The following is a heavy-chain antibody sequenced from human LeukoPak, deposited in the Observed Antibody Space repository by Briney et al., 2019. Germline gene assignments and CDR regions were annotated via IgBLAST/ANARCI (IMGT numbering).Heavy chain of an antibody. CDR3: ARDLGNFGSGTSYYDY. J-gene: IGHJ4*02. CDR1: GFTVSNHG. V-gene: IGHV3-33*01. D-gene: IGHD3-10*01. CDR2: IWYDGSKR. Sequence: GGSLRLSCTASGFTVSNHGLHWVRQAPGKGLEWMALIWYDGSKRYYADSVQGRFIISRDDSKNALFLQMNSLRAEDTAVYYCARDLGNFGSGTSYYDYWGQGTLVTVSS.